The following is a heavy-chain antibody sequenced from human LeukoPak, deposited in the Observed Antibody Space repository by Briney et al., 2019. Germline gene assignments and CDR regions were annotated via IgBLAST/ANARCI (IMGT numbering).Heavy chain of an antibody. V-gene: IGHV4-61*01. Sequence: SETLSLTCSVSGASISSGSNYWGWIRQPPGKGLEWIGYIYYSGSTNYNPSLKSRVTISVDTSKNQFSLKLSSVTAADTAVYYCARVDTMIVVVTWGQGTLVTVSS. CDR1: GASISSGSNY. D-gene: IGHD3-22*01. CDR3: ARVDTMIVVVT. J-gene: IGHJ5*02. CDR2: IYYSGST.